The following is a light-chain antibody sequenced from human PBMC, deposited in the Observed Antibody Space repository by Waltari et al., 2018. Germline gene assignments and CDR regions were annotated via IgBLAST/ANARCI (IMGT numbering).Light chain of an antibody. CDR3: QQYYRYPWT. CDR1: QDIGIY. Sequence: DIQMTQSPLSLSASVGDRVTITCRANQDIGIYLACFQQRPGKAPQSLIYSASGLHGGVPSRFSGSGSGSDFTLTITSLQPEDFATYYCQQYYRYPWTFGQGTKVEIK. J-gene: IGKJ1*01. V-gene: IGKV1-16*01. CDR2: SAS.